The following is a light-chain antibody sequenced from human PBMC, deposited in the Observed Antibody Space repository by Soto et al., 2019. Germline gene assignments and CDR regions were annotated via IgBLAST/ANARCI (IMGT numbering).Light chain of an antibody. Sequence: EIVLTQSPGTLSLSPGERATLSCRASQSGSSSYLAWYQQKPGQAPRLLIYGASSRATGIPDRFSGSGSGTDFTLNISRLEPEDFAVSYCQQYGSSLMYTFGQGTQLEIK. V-gene: IGKV3-20*01. CDR3: QQYGSSLMYT. J-gene: IGKJ2*01. CDR1: QSGSSSY. CDR2: GAS.